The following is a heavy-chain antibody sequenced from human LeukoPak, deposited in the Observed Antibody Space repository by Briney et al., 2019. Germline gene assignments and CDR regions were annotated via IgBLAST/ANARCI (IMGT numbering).Heavy chain of an antibody. CDR3: ARAYIWGNYRFLDY. CDR1: GYTLVRYG. Sequence: ASEKVSCKASGYTLVRYGITWVRQTPGQGLECMGWINTYNGDTNYAQKVQGRVTMTRDTSTSTAYMELRSLTSDDTAVYYCARAYIWGNYRFLDYWGQGTLVTVSS. CDR2: INTYNGDT. V-gene: IGHV1-18*01. J-gene: IGHJ4*02. D-gene: IGHD3-16*02.